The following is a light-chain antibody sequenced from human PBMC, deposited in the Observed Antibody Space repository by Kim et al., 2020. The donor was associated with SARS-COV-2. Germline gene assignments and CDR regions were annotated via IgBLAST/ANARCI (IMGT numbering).Light chain of an antibody. CDR2: NRS. J-gene: IGKJ1*01. CDR3: QQYHDWPPWT. CDR1: QSITSS. Sequence: EIVMTQSPATLSVSPGERAILSCKASQSITSSLAWFQQKPGQAPRLLIYNRSTRAPDIPARFSGSGSETKFTLTISSLQSEDFAVYYCQQYHDWPPWTFGQGTQVDIK. V-gene: IGKV3-15*01.